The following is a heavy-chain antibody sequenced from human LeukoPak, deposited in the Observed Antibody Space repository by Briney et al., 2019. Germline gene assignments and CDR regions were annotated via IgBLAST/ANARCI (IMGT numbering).Heavy chain of an antibody. CDR1: GYTFTGYY. V-gene: IGHV1-2*06. CDR2: INPNSGGT. J-gene: IGHJ3*02. Sequence: GSVKVSCKAPGYTFTGYYMHWVRQAPGQGLEWMGRINPNSGGTNYAQKFQGRVTMTRDTSSSTGYMELRRLRSDDTAVYYCASGETLIWGQGTKVTVSS. CDR3: ASGETLI.